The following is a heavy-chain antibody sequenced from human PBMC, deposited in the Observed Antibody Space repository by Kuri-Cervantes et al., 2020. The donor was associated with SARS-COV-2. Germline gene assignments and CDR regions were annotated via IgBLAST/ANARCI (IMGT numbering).Heavy chain of an antibody. Sequence: ASVKVSCKVSGYTLTELSMHWVRQAPGKGLEWMGGFDPEDGETNYAQKFQERVTITRDMSTSTAYMELSSLRSEDTAVYYCAADRPHYDFWSALMYNWFDPWGQGTLVTVSS. CDR2: FDPEDGET. D-gene: IGHD3-3*01. CDR3: AADRPHYDFWSALMYNWFDP. CDR1: GYTLTELS. J-gene: IGHJ5*02. V-gene: IGHV1-24*01.